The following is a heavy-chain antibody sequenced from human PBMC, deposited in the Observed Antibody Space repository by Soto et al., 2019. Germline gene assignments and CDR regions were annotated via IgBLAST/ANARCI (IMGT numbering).Heavy chain of an antibody. CDR1: GFTFDDYA. V-gene: IGHV3-9*01. D-gene: IGHD6-13*01. J-gene: IGHJ3*02. Sequence: HPGGSLRLSCAASGFTFDDYAMHWVRQAPGKGLEWVSCISWNSGSIGYADSVKGRFTISRDNAKNSLYLQMNSLRAEDTALYYCAKAGSSWYADDAFDIWGQGTMVTVS. CDR2: ISWNSGSI. CDR3: AKAGSSWYADDAFDI.